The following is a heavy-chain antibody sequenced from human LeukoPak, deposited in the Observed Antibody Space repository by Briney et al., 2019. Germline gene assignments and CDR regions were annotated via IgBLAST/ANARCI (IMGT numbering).Heavy chain of an antibody. CDR2: FYYSGST. J-gene: IGHJ4*02. CDR3: ARHYDSSGYWYYFDH. V-gene: IGHV4-59*08. D-gene: IGHD3-22*01. CDR1: GGSISSYY. Sequence: SETLSLTCTVSGGSISSYYWSWIRQPPGKGLEWIGYFYYSGSTNYNPSLKSRVTISVDTSKNQFSLKLTSVTAADTAVYYCARHYDSSGYWYYFDHWSQGTLVTVSS.